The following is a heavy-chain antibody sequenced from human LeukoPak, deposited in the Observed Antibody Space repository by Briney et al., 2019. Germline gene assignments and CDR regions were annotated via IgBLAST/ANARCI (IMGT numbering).Heavy chain of an antibody. V-gene: IGHV3-15*01. CDR1: GFTFSNAW. CDR3: TAGTGRSDFVY. CDR2: IKRKDDDRTI. D-gene: IGHD3/OR15-3a*01. J-gene: IGHJ4*02. Sequence: GGSLRLSCAASGFTFSNAWMSWVRQAPGRGREWVGRIKRKDDDRTIDYAAPVKGSLSISRDDSKNTLYLQMNSLKSEDTAVYYCTAGTGRSDFVYWGQGTLVTVSS.